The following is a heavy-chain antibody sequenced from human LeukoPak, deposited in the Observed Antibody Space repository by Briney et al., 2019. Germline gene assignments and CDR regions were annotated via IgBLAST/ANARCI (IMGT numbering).Heavy chain of an antibody. CDR1: GGSLSGNY. CDR2: IDHSGYT. Sequence: PSETLSLTCAVYGGSLSGNYWTWIRQAPGKGLEWIGEIDHSGYTTYNPSLKSRLTISLDRSKNQFSLKLSSVTAADTAVYFCARCGDFSNLWGQGTLVTVSS. J-gene: IGHJ4*02. CDR3: ARCGDFSNL. D-gene: IGHD4-11*01. V-gene: IGHV4-34*01.